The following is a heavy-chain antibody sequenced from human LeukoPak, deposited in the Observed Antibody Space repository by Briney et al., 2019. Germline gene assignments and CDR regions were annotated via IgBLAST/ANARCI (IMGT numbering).Heavy chain of an antibody. J-gene: IGHJ6*02. D-gene: IGHD3-3*01. CDR3: ARDRALYDFWSGYLREDYYYYYYGMDV. CDR1: GYTFTGYY. V-gene: IGHV1-46*01. Sequence: ASVKVSCKASGYTFTGYYMHWVRQAPGQGLEWMGIINPSGGSTSYAQKFQGRVTMTRDTSTSTVYMELSSLRSEDTAVYYCARDRALYDFWSGYLREDYYYYYYGMDVWGQGTTVTVSS. CDR2: INPSGGST.